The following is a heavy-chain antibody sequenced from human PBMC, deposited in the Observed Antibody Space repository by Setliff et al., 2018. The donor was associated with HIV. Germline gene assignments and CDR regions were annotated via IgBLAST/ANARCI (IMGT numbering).Heavy chain of an antibody. CDR1: GYVFTSYW. Sequence: PGESLKISCKTSGYVFTSYWIGWVRQTPGKGLEWVGTIYPGNSDTRYSPSFQGQVTISADQSTSTTYLHWSSLKASDTAMYYCARHRIVKAYYYYMDVWGKGTTVTVSS. D-gene: IGHD3-16*02. CDR3: ARHRIVKAYYYYMDV. J-gene: IGHJ6*03. V-gene: IGHV5-51*01. CDR2: IYPGNSDT.